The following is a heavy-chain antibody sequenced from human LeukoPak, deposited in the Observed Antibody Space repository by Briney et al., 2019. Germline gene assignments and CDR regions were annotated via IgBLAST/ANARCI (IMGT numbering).Heavy chain of an antibody. V-gene: IGHV1-69*06. CDR2: IIPIFGTA. CDR1: GGTFSSYA. D-gene: IGHD6-13*01. Sequence: EASVKVSCKASGGTFSSYAFSWVRQAPGQGLEWMGGIIPIFGTANYAQKFQVRVTITADTSTSTAYMELSSLRSDDTAVYYCARDFWHSSSWGYYYYYYMDVWGKGTTVTVSS. J-gene: IGHJ6*03. CDR3: ARDFWHSSSWGYYYYYYMDV.